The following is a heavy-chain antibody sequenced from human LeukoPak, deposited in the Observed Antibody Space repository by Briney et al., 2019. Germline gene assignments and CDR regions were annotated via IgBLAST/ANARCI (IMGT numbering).Heavy chain of an antibody. CDR3: ARNETTGLQRTPYYHSYVDV. V-gene: IGHV4-39*01. Sequence: SETLSLTCTVSGGSITNNAYYWAWIRQPPGKGLEWIGSIYYSGSTHYNPSLKSRLTISVDTSKYQFSLKLSSVTAADTAVYYCARNETTGLQRTPYYHSYVDVWGKGTTVTVSS. CDR2: IYYSGST. D-gene: IGHD4-11*01. J-gene: IGHJ6*03. CDR1: GGSITNNAYY.